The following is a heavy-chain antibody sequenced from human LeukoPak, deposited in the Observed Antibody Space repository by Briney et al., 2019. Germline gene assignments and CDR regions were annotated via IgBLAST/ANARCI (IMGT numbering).Heavy chain of an antibody. J-gene: IGHJ6*02. V-gene: IGHV3-30*02. CDR1: GFTFSSYG. CDR2: IRYDGSNK. Sequence: GGSVRLSCAASGFTFSSYGMHWVRQAPGKGLEWVAFIRYDGSNKYYADSVKGRFTISRDNSKNTLYLQMNSLRAEDTAVYYCARRKVGATSGVYYGMDVWGQGTTVTVSS. D-gene: IGHD1-26*01. CDR3: ARRKVGATSGVYYGMDV.